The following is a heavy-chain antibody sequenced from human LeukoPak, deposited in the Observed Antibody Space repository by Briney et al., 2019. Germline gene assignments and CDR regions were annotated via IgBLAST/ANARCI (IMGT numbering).Heavy chain of an antibody. D-gene: IGHD6-19*01. CDR3: ARDRTRTGYSSGWYHDY. Sequence: GASVKVSCKASGYTFTGYYMHWVRQAPGQGLEWMGWINPNSGDTNYAQKFQGRVTMTGDTSISTAYMELSRLRSDDTAVYYCARDRTRTGYSSGWYHDYWGQGTLVTVSS. CDR1: GYTFTGYY. J-gene: IGHJ4*02. CDR2: INPNSGDT. V-gene: IGHV1-2*02.